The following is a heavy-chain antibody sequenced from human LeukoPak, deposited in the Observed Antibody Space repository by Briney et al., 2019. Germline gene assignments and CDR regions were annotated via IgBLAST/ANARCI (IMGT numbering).Heavy chain of an antibody. D-gene: IGHD6-13*01. V-gene: IGHV5-51*01. CDR2: IYPGDSDT. Sequence: KCGESLKISCKGSGYSFTSYWIGWVRQMPGKGLEWMGIIYPGDSDTRYSPSFQGQVTISADKSISTAYLQWSSLRASDTAMYYCARHLPRYSSSYQRGAFDIWGQGTMVTVSS. CDR3: ARHLPRYSSSYQRGAFDI. CDR1: GYSFTSYW. J-gene: IGHJ3*02.